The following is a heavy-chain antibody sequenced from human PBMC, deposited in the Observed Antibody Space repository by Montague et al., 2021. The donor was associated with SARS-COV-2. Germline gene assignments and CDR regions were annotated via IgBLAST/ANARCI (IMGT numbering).Heavy chain of an antibody. D-gene: IGHD3-10*01. J-gene: IGHJ4*02. CDR2: IYIGGSS. CDR3: AREADYGSETYSLDY. V-gene: IGHV3-53*01. CDR1: GFAVSGNY. Sequence: LRLSCAASGFAVSGNYMNWVRQAPGKGLEWVSIIYIGGSSYYSDSVRGRFTISRDNSKNTLYLQMNSLRAEDTAVYYCAREADYGSETYSLDYWGQGALVTVSS.